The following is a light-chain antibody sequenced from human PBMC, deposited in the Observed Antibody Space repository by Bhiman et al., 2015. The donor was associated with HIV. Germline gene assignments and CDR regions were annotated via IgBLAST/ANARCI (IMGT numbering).Light chain of an antibody. J-gene: IGLJ1*01. CDR2: GVS. V-gene: IGLV2-14*03. CDR1: GSDVGGYNH. CDR3: NSYTSSSSPYV. Sequence: QSALTQPASVSGSPGQSITISCTGTGSDVGGYNHVSWYQQHPGKAPKLLIYGVSNRPSGVSNRFSASKSGNTASLTISGLQAEDEADYYCNSYTSSSSPYVFGSGTKVTVL.